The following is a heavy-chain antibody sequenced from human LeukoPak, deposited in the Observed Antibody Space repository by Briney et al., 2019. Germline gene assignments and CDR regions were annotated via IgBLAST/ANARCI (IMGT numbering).Heavy chain of an antibody. CDR3: ARDKHYYDSSNYV. J-gene: IGHJ4*02. Sequence: GGSLRLSCAASGFTFNDYGMSWVRQGPGKGLEWVSGINWNGGTTGYADSVRGRFTISRDNAKNSLYLQMNSLRAEDTALYYCARDKHYYDSSNYVWGQGALVTVSS. D-gene: IGHD3-22*01. V-gene: IGHV3-20*04. CDR2: INWNGGTT. CDR1: GFTFNDYG.